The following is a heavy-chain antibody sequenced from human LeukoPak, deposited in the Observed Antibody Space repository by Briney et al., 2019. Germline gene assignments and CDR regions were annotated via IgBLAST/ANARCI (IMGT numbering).Heavy chain of an antibody. CDR2: ISGSVGRT. CDR1: GFTFSSSA. V-gene: IGHV3-23*01. J-gene: IGHJ4*02. CDR3: AKAVTCGGVIVIRLYYFDY. D-gene: IGHD3-16*02. Sequence: GGSLRLSCAPSGFTFSSSAMSWVRQPPGGGLEWVSVISGSVGRTSYADSVKGGFTISRDNSKNTLYLQMNSLRAEDTAVYYCAKAVTCGGVIVIRLYYFDYWGQGTLVTVSS.